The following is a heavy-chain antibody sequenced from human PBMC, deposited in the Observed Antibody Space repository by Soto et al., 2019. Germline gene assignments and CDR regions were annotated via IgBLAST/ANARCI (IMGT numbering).Heavy chain of an antibody. J-gene: IGHJ5*02. CDR1: GGSISSGGYY. CDR2: IYYSGST. V-gene: IGHV4-31*03. D-gene: IGHD6-13*01. CDR3: ARTWGIAAAGPLPYNWFDP. Sequence: SETLSLTCTASGGSISSGGYYWSWIRQHPGKGLEWIGYIYYSGSTYYNPSLKSRVTISVDTSKNQFSLKLSSVTAADTAVYYCARTWGIAAAGPLPYNWFDPWGQGTLVTVSS.